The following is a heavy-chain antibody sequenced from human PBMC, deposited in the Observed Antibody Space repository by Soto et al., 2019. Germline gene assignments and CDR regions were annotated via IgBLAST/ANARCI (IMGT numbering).Heavy chain of an antibody. Sequence: GGSLRLSCAASGFTFSSYAMSWVRQAPGKGLEWVSAISGSGGSTYYADSVKGRFTISRDNSKNTLYLQMNSLRAEDTAVYYCAKDLSITIFGVVIPYFDYWGQGTLVTVSS. CDR2: ISGSGGST. CDR1: GFTFSSYA. CDR3: AKDLSITIFGVVIPYFDY. J-gene: IGHJ4*02. D-gene: IGHD3-3*01. V-gene: IGHV3-23*01.